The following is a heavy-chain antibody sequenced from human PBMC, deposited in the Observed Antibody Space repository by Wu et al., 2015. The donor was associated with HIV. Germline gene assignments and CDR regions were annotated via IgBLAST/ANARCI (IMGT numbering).Heavy chain of an antibody. J-gene: IGHJ4*02. V-gene: IGHV1-8*03. CDR3: ARESEEESLVTLST. Sequence: QVQLVQSGAEVKKPGASVKVSCKASGYTFTSYDINWVRQATGQGLEWLGWMNPNSGKTGYAQKFQGRVTITRSTSMSTAYMELSSLTSEDTAVYFXARESEEESLVTLSTWGQGTLVTVSS. D-gene: IGHD3-16*01. CDR2: MNPNSGKT. CDR1: GYTFTSYD.